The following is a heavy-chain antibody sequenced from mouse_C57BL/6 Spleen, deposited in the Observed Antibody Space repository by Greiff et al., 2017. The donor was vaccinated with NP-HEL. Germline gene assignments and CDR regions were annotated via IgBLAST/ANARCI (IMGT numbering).Heavy chain of an antibody. Sequence: QVQLQQPGAELVMPGASVKLSCKASGYTFTSYWMHWVKQRPGQGLEWIGDIDPSDSYTNYNQKFKGKSTLTVYKSSSTAYMQLSSLTSEDSAVYYCARKGTYYSKDYWGQGTTLTVSS. V-gene: IGHV1-69*01. CDR1: GYTFTSYW. CDR2: IDPSDSYT. D-gene: IGHD2-5*01. J-gene: IGHJ2*01. CDR3: ARKGTYYSKDY.